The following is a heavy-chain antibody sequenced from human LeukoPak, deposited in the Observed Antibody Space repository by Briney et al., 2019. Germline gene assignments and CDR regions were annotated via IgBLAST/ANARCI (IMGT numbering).Heavy chain of an antibody. CDR1: GYTFTGYY. D-gene: IGHD6-19*01. J-gene: IGHJ4*02. V-gene: IGHV1-2*02. Sequence: ASVKVSCKASGYTFTGYYMHWVRQAPGQGLEWMGWINPNSGGTNYAQKFQGRVTMTRDTSISTAYMELSRLRSDDTAVYYCAKRGGRPAIAVAGFDYWGQGTLVTVSS. CDR3: AKRGGRPAIAVAGFDY. CDR2: INPNSGGT.